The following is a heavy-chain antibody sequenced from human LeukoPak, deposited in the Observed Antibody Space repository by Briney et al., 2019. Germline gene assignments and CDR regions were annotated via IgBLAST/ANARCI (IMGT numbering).Heavy chain of an antibody. CDR3: ARGQQQLWVPDY. Sequence: VASVKVSCKASGCTFTSYDINWVRQATGQGLEWMGWMNPNSGNTGYAQKFQGRVTMTRNTSISTAYMELSSLRSEDTAVYYCARGQQQLWVPDYWGQGTLVTVSS. D-gene: IGHD6-13*01. CDR1: GCTFTSYD. J-gene: IGHJ4*02. CDR2: MNPNSGNT. V-gene: IGHV1-8*01.